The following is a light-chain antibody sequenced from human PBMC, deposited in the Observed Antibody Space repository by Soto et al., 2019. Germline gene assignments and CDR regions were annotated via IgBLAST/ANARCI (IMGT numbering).Light chain of an antibody. V-gene: IGLV4-69*02. CDR1: SGHSSYA. CDR2: LNSDGSH. J-gene: IGLJ2*01. Sequence: QPVLTQSPSASASLGASVKLTCTLSSGHSSYAIAWHQQQPEKGPRYLMKLNSDGSHSKGDGIPDRFSGSSSGAERYLTLATLQYEDEADYSCQPGGTGVVFGGGTKLTVL. CDR3: QPGGTGVV.